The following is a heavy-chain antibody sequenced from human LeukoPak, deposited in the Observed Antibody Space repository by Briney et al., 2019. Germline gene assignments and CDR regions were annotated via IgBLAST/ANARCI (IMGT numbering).Heavy chain of an antibody. CDR1: GFTFGDYA. CDR2: IRSKAYGGTT. Sequence: GGSLRLSCTASGFTFGDYAMSRFRQAPGKGLEWVGFIRSKAYGGTTEYAASVKGRFTISRDDSKSIAYLQMNSLKTEDTAVYYCTRDRDNWNYVSFDYWGQGTLVTVSS. CDR3: TRDRDNWNYVSFDY. D-gene: IGHD1-7*01. J-gene: IGHJ4*02. V-gene: IGHV3-49*03.